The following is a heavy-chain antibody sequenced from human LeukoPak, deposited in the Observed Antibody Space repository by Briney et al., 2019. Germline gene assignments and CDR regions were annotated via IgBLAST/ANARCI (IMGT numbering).Heavy chain of an antibody. V-gene: IGHV3-11*04. Sequence: GGSLRLSCAASGFTFSDYYMSWIRQAPGKGLEWLSYISSSGYTIYYADSVKGRFTFSRDNANNSLYLQMNSLRAEDTAVYYCARYCSSTSCYTPSDVYDIWGQGTMVTVSS. CDR1: GFTFSDYY. CDR3: ARYCSSTSCYTPSDVYDI. J-gene: IGHJ3*02. D-gene: IGHD2-2*02. CDR2: ISSSGYTI.